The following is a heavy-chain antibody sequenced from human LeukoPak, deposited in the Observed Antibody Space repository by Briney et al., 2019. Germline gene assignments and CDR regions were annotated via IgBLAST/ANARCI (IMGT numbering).Heavy chain of an antibody. Sequence: PSETLSLTCSVSGGFISSSNYYWAWIRQPPGKGLEWIGSIYYSGSTYYNPSLKSRVTMSVDTSKNQFSLKLSSVTAADTAVYYCARTTEAHSWRTRYYDYYMDVWGKGTTVTVSS. D-gene: IGHD6-13*01. CDR3: ARTTEAHSWRTRYYDYYMDV. J-gene: IGHJ6*03. CDR1: GGFISSSNYY. CDR2: IYYSGST. V-gene: IGHV4-39*07.